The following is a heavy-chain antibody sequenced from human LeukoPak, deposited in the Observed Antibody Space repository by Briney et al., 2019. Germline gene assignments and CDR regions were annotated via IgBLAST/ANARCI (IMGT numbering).Heavy chain of an antibody. CDR1: GFTFSSYS. D-gene: IGHD3-10*01. V-gene: IGHV3-48*01. Sequence: PGGSLRLSCAASGFTFSSYSMNWVRQAPGKGLEWVSYISSSSSTIYYADSVKGRFTISRDNAKNSLYLQMNSLRAEDTAVYYCARTHYFDYWGRGTLVTVSS. CDR2: ISSSSSTI. J-gene: IGHJ4*02. CDR3: ARTHYFDY.